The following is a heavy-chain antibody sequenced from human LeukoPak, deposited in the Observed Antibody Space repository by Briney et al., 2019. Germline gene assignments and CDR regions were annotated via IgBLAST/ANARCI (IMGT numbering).Heavy chain of an antibody. D-gene: IGHD6-13*01. CDR2: IYSGDRR. CDR3: TRDLTGTTWSENDY. CDR1: GLSVRGSY. V-gene: IGHV3-53*01. J-gene: IGHJ4*02. Sequence: GGSLRLSCEVSGLSVRGSYMSWVRQAPGKGLEWVSVIYSGDRRYYADSVKGRFTISRDTSKNTLYLQMNNLRADDTARYYCTRDLTGTTWSENDYWGQGTLVTISS.